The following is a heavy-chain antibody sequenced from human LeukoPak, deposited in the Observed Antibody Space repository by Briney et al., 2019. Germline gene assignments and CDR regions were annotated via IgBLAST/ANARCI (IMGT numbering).Heavy chain of an antibody. CDR2: IYNIETT. D-gene: IGHD5-18*01. J-gene: IGHJ5*02. CDR3: ARGSDGYRFDP. V-gene: IGHV4-59*01. CDR1: GGSMTNYH. Sequence: PSETLSLTCTVSGGSMTNYHWTWIRQSPGKAPEYIGYIYNIETTNYNPSLKSRVTVSVDMSKKQFSLKLNSVTAADTAVYYCARGSDGYRFDPWGQGILVTVS.